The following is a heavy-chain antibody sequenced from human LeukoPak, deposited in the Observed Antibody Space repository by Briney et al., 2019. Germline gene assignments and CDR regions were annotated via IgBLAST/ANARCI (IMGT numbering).Heavy chain of an antibody. V-gene: IGHV3-30*18. CDR1: GSTFSSYG. CDR3: AKVRVSDIAVP. D-gene: IGHD6-19*01. J-gene: IGHJ4*02. CDR2: ISYDGTNK. Sequence: GGSLRLSCAASGSTFSSYGMHWVRQAPGKGLDWVAVISYDGTNKYYADSVKGRFTISRDNSKNTLYLQMNSLRAEDTAVYYCAKVRVSDIAVPWGQGTLVTVSS.